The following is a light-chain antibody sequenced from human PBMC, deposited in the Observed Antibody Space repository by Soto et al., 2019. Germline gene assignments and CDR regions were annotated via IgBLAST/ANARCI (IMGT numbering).Light chain of an antibody. CDR2: GAS. J-gene: IGKJ2*01. CDR1: QSVSSSY. CDR3: QQYSSSPPT. Sequence: EIVLTQSPGTLSLSPGERATLSCRASQSVSSSYLAWYQQKPGQAPRLLIYGASSRATAIPDRFSGSGSGTDFTLTISRLEPEDFAVYYCQQYSSSPPTFGQGTKLEIK. V-gene: IGKV3-20*01.